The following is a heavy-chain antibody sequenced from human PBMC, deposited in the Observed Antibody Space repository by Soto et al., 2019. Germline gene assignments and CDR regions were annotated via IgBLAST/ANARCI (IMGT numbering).Heavy chain of an antibody. CDR2: INAGNGNT. CDR1: GYTFTSYA. CDR3: AREPLTGDPPGNDAFDI. D-gene: IGHD7-27*01. V-gene: IGHV1-3*01. J-gene: IGHJ3*02. Sequence: ASVKVSCKASGYTFTSYAMHWVRQAPGQRLEWMGWINAGNGNTKYSQKFQGRVTITRDTSASTAYMELSSLRSEDTAVYYCAREPLTGDPPGNDAFDIWGQGTMVTVSS.